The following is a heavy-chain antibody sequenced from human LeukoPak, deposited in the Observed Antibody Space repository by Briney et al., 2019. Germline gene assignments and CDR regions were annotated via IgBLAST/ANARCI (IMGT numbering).Heavy chain of an antibody. CDR1: GGSISSSSYY. Sequence: SETLSLTCTVSGGSISSSSYYWGWIREPPGKGLEWIGSMYYSGSTYYNPSLKSRVTISVDTSKNQFSLKLSSVTAADTAVYYCARQENNGGWYGTNWFDPWGQGTLVTVSS. V-gene: IGHV4-39*01. CDR3: ARQENNGGWYGTNWFDP. CDR2: MYYSGST. D-gene: IGHD6-19*01. J-gene: IGHJ5*02.